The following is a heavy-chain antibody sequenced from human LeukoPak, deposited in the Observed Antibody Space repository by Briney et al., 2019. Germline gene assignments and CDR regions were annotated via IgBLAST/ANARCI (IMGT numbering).Heavy chain of an antibody. Sequence: PGGSLTLSCAASGFTFSSYGIHWVRQAPGKGLEWVAVIWYDGSNKYYADSVKGRFTISRDNSKNTLYLQMNSLRVEDTAVYYCARESNIVVVVAALFDYWGQGTLVTVSS. CDR2: IWYDGSNK. J-gene: IGHJ4*02. CDR3: ARESNIVVVVAALFDY. CDR1: GFTFSSYG. D-gene: IGHD2-15*01. V-gene: IGHV3-33*01.